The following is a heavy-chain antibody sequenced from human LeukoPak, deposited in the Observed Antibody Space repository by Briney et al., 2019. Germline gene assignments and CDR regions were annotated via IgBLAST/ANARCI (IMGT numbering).Heavy chain of an antibody. V-gene: IGHV3-48*02. D-gene: IGHD3-16*01. J-gene: IGHJ5*02. CDR2: ISSSSSTI. CDR3: ARDLGGNGYNWFDP. CDR1: GFTFSSHA. Sequence: PGGSLRLSCVTSGFTFSSHAMNWVRQAPGKGLEWVSYISSSSSTIYYADSVKGRFTISRDNAKNSLYLQMNSLRDEDTAVYYCARDLGGNGYNWFDPWGQGTLVTVSS.